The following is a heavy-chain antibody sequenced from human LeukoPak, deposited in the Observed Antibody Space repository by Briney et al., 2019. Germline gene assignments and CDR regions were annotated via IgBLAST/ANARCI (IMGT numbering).Heavy chain of an antibody. J-gene: IGHJ5*02. Sequence: ASVKVSCKASVGTFSSYAISWVRQAPGQGLEWMGRIIPIFGTANYAQKFQGRVTITTDESTSTAYMELSSLRSEDTAVYYCARVGLDSSGWYVGWFDPWGQGTLVTVSS. V-gene: IGHV1-69*05. CDR2: IIPIFGTA. CDR1: VGTFSSYA. D-gene: IGHD6-19*01. CDR3: ARVGLDSSGWYVGWFDP.